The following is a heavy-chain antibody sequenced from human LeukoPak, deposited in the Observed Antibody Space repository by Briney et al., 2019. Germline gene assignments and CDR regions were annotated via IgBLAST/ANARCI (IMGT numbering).Heavy chain of an antibody. CDR1: GFTFSSYA. CDR3: AKDSGYYDFWSGPPLGAFDI. J-gene: IGHJ3*02. V-gene: IGHV3-23*01. CDR2: ISGSGGST. Sequence: PGGSLRLSCAASGFTFSSYAMSWVRQAPGKGLEWVSAISGSGGSTYYADSVKGRFTISRDNSKNTLYLQMNSLRAEDTSVYYCAKDSGYYDFWSGPPLGAFDIWGQGTMVTVSS. D-gene: IGHD3-3*01.